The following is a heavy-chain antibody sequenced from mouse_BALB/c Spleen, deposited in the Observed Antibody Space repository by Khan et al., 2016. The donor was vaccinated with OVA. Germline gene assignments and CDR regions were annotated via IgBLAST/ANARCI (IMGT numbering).Heavy chain of an antibody. Sequence: QVQLQQSGPELVRPGVSVKISCKGSDYTFTDYPLHWVQQSPEKSLEWIGSVGTYYGNTNYNQKFKGKAIMTVATSSSTAYLELARLTSEDAAIYYCARDGCYSLFAYWGQGTLVTVSA. CDR3: ARDGCYSLFAY. CDR1: DYTFTDYP. V-gene: IGHV1S137*01. J-gene: IGHJ3*01. CDR2: VGTYYGNT. D-gene: IGHD2-3*01.